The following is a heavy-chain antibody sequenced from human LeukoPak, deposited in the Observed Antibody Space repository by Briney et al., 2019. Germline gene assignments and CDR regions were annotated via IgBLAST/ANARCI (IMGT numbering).Heavy chain of an antibody. CDR2: ISAYNGNT. CDR3: ARDRIRNLIEYYYDSSASDAEMDV. V-gene: IGHV1-18*01. CDR1: GYTFTSYG. D-gene: IGHD3-22*01. Sequence: VASVKVSCKASGYTFTSYGISWVRQAPGQGLEWMGWISAYNGNTNYAQKLQGRVTMTTDTSTSTAYMELRSLRSDDTAVYYCARDRIRNLIEYYYDSSASDAEMDVWGQGTTVTVSS. J-gene: IGHJ6*02.